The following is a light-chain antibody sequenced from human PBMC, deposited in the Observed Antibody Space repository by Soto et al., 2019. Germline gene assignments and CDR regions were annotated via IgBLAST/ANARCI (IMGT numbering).Light chain of an antibody. J-gene: IGKJ1*01. V-gene: IGKV3-20*01. CDR2: GAS. CDR1: QSVNSRY. Sequence: EIVLTQSPGTLSLSPGERATLSCRASQSVNSRYLAWYQQKPGQAPGLLIYGASSRATGIPDKFSGSGSGTDFTLTISKLEPEDFAVYYCQQYGNSLWTFGQGTKVEIK. CDR3: QQYGNSLWT.